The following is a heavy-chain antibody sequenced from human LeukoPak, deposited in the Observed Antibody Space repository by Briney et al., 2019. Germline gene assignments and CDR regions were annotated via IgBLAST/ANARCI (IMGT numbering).Heavy chain of an antibody. V-gene: IGHV3-23*01. Sequence: GGSLRLSCAASGFTFSNYAMSWVRQAPAGGLEWVSSLRGDGETFYADSVKGRFTISRDNAKNTLYLEMNTLRAEDTAVYYCARVRMGDDFNPFDYWGQGTLVTVSS. CDR2: LRGDGET. D-gene: IGHD3-16*01. J-gene: IGHJ4*02. CDR1: GFTFSNYA. CDR3: ARVRMGDDFNPFDY.